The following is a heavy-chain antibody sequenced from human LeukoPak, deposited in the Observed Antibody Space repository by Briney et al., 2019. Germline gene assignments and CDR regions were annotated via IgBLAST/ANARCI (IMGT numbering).Heavy chain of an antibody. CDR3: AKDGDYDILTGYFLLAHFDY. CDR1: GFTFSSYG. CDR2: ISYDGSNK. Sequence: GGSLRLSCAASGFTFSSYGMHWVRQAPGKGLEWVAVISYDGSNKYYADSVKGRFTISRDNSKNTLYLQMNSLRAEDTAVYYCAKDGDYDILTGYFLLAHFDYWGQGTLVTVSS. J-gene: IGHJ4*02. D-gene: IGHD3-9*01. V-gene: IGHV3-30*18.